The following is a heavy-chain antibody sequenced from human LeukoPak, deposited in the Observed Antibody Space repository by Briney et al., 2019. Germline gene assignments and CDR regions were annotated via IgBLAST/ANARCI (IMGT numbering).Heavy chain of an antibody. CDR3: ARQGKLDDYSNQYNWFDP. V-gene: IGHV4-39*01. CDR2: IYYSGST. D-gene: IGHD4-11*01. Sequence: PSETLSLTCTVSGGSISSSSYYWGWIRQPPGKGLEWIGSIYYSGSTYYNPSLKSRVTISVDTSKNQFSLKLSSVTAADTAVYYCARQGKLDDYSNQYNWFDPWGQGTLVTVSS. CDR1: GGSISSSSYY. J-gene: IGHJ5*02.